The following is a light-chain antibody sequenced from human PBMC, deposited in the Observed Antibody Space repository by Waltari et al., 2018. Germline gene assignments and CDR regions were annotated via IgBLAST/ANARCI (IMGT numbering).Light chain of an antibody. V-gene: IGKV1-5*03. Sequence: RVTITCRASETIYTWLAWYQQKPGKAPKFLISKSSTLESGVPSTFSGSGSGTEFTLTISSLQPDDFATYYCQQYHAYPYTFGQGTKLDIK. CDR2: KSS. CDR1: ETIYTW. J-gene: IGKJ2*01. CDR3: QQYHAYPYT.